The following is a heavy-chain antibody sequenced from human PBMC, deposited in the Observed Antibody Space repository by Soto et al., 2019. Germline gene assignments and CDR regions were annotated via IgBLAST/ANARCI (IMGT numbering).Heavy chain of an antibody. CDR2: IWYDGSNK. V-gene: IGHV3-33*01. Sequence: ESGGGVVQPGRSLRLSCAASGFTFSSYGMHWVRQAPGKGLEWVAVIWYDGSNKYYADSVKGRFTISRDNSKNTLYLQMNSLRAEDTAVYYCARDDNHSVLRYWGQGTLVTVSS. CDR3: ARDDNHSVLRY. J-gene: IGHJ4*02. CDR1: GFTFSSYG. D-gene: IGHD1-1*01.